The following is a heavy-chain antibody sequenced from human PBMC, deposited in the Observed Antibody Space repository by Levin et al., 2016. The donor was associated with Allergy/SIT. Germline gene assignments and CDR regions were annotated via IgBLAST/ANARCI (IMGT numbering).Heavy chain of an antibody. CDR3: ARHKGYNPHDY. CDR1: GGSISTTNYN. V-gene: IGHV4-39*01. CDR2: IYYRGDT. D-gene: IGHD5-18*01. Sequence: SETLSLTCTVSGGSISTTNYNWGWVRQPPGKGLEWIGSIYYRGDTYYNPSLKSRVTISVDTSKNQFSLNLKSLTAADTALYYCARHKGYNPHDYWGQGTLVTVSS. J-gene: IGHJ4*02.